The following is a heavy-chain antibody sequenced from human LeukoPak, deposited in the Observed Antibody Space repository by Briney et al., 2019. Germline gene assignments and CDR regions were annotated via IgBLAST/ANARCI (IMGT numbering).Heavy chain of an antibody. V-gene: IGHV1-69*01. Sequence: SVKVSCKAPGGTFSSYAISWVRQAPGQGLEWMGGIIPIFGTANYAQKFQGRVTITADESTSTAYMELSSLRSEDTAVYYCARSQLLYENWFDPWSQGTLVTVSS. CDR2: IIPIFGTA. CDR1: GGTFSSYA. J-gene: IGHJ5*02. CDR3: ARSQLLYENWFDP. D-gene: IGHD2-2*02.